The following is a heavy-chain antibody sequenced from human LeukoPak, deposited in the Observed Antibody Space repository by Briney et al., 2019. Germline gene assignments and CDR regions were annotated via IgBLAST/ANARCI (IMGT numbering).Heavy chain of an antibody. CDR2: IYHSGST. CDR3: ARNYCSGDSCYSSLDY. Sequence: PSETLSLTCTVSGGSISSYYWSWIRQPPGKGLEWIGEIYHSGSTNYNPSLKSRVTISVDKSKNQFSLKLSSVTAADTAVYYCARNYCSGDSCYSSLDYWGQGTLVTVSS. V-gene: IGHV4-59*12. J-gene: IGHJ4*02. D-gene: IGHD2-15*01. CDR1: GGSISSYY.